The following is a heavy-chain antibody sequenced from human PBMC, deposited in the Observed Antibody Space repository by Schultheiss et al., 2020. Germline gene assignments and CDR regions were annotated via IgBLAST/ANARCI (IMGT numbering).Heavy chain of an antibody. CDR2: IYTSGST. CDR3: AAWEGLYHFDY. J-gene: IGHJ4*02. V-gene: IGHV4-4*07. D-gene: IGHD1-26*01. CDR1: GASFNNYH. Sequence: SETLSLTCTVSGASFNNYHWTWIRQPAGKGLEWIGRIYTSGSTNYNPSLKSRVTMSVDTSKNQFSLKVRSVTAADTAMYYCAAWEGLYHFDYWGQGTPVTVSS.